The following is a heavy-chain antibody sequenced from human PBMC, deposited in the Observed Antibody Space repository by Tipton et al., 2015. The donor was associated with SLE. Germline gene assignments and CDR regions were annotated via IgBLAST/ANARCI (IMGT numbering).Heavy chain of an antibody. V-gene: IGHV4-34*01. CDR3: ARQGLGNGDCWFFDL. Sequence: TLSLTCAVYGGSFSGYYWTWIRQPPGKGLECIGEINHSGFTNYNPSPKSRVTISVDTSKNQFSLKLTSVTAADTAVYYCARQGLGNGDCWFFDLWGRGTLVTVSS. CDR2: INHSGFT. D-gene: IGHD7-27*01. J-gene: IGHJ2*01. CDR1: GGSFSGYY.